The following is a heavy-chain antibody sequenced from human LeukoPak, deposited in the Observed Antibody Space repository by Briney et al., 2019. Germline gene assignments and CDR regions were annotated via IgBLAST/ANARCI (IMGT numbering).Heavy chain of an antibody. Sequence: SVKVSCKASGGTFSSYAISWVRQAPGQGLEWMGGIIPIFGTANYAQKFRGRVTITTDESTSTAYMELSSLRSEDTAVYYCARIGYYDSSGYYSQGLDPWGQGTLVTVSS. CDR3: ARIGYYDSSGYYSQGLDP. CDR1: GGTFSSYA. V-gene: IGHV1-69*05. CDR2: IIPIFGTA. J-gene: IGHJ5*02. D-gene: IGHD3-22*01.